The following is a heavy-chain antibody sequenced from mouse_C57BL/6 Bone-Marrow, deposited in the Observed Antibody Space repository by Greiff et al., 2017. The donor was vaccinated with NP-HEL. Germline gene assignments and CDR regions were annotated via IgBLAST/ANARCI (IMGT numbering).Heavy chain of an antibody. V-gene: IGHV1-7*01. J-gene: IGHJ1*03. D-gene: IGHD2-1*01. CDR2: INPSSGYT. CDR1: SYTFTSYW. CDR3: ARSGYLLPRYFDV. Sequence: QVQLQQSGAELAKPGASVKLSCKASSYTFTSYWMHWVKQRPGQGLEWIGYINPSSGYTKYNQKFKDKATLTADKSSSTAYMQLSSLTYEDSAVYYCARSGYLLPRYFDVWGTGTTVTVSS.